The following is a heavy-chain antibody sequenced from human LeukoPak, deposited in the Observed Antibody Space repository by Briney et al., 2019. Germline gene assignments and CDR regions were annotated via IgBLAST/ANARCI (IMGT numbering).Heavy chain of an antibody. V-gene: IGHV1-69*13. Sequence: SVKVSCKASGGTFSSYTISWVRQAPGQGLEWMGGIIPIFGTANYAQKFQGRVTITADESTSTAYMELSSLRSEDTAVYYCARAHYGGNPLTGVFDYWGREPWSPSPQ. CDR2: IIPIFGTA. CDR1: GGTFSSYT. J-gene: IGHJ4*02. CDR3: ARAHYGGNPLTGVFDY. D-gene: IGHD4-23*01.